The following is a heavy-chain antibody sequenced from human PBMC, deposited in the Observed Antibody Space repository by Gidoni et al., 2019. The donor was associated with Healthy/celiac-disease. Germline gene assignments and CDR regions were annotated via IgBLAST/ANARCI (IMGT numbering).Heavy chain of an antibody. D-gene: IGHD1-26*01. CDR1: GFTCISYA. Sequence: EVQLLESGGGLVQPGGSLRLSCAASGFTCISYAMSWVRQAPGKGLGWVSAISGSGGRTYYADSVKGRFTISRDNSKNTLYLQMNSLRAEDTAVYYCANADEVWNPELSFDYWGQGTLVTVSS. V-gene: IGHV3-23*01. CDR3: ANADEVWNPELSFDY. CDR2: ISGSGGRT. J-gene: IGHJ4*02.